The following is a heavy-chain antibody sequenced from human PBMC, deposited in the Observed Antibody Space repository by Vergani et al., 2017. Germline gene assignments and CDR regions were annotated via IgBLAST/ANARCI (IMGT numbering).Heavy chain of an antibody. CDR1: GFTFSSYS. V-gene: IGHV3-23*04. D-gene: IGHD2-15*01. CDR2: ISGSGGST. Sequence: EVQLVESGGGLVQPGGSLRLSCAASGFTFSSYSMNWVRQAPGKGLEWVSAISGSGGSTYYADSVKGRFTISRDNSKNTLYLQMNRLSAEDTAVYYCAKFIVVVVAATRSNYYYGMDVWGQGTMVTVSS. J-gene: IGHJ6*02. CDR3: AKFIVVVVAATRSNYYYGMDV.